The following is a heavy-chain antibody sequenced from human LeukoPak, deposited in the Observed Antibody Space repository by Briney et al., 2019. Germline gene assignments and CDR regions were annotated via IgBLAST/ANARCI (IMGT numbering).Heavy chain of an antibody. Sequence: GRSLRLSCAASGFTFSSYGMHWVRQAPGKGLEWVAVISYDGSNKYYADSVKGRFTISRDNSKNTLYLQMNSLRAEDTAVYYCARPTIGTPDWLDGMDVWGQGTTVTVSS. D-gene: IGHD3-9*01. CDR3: ARPTIGTPDWLDGMDV. CDR1: GFTFSSYG. J-gene: IGHJ6*02. CDR2: ISYDGSNK. V-gene: IGHV3-30*03.